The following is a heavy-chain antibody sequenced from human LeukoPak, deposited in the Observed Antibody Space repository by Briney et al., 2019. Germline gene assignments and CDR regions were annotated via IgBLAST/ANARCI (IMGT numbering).Heavy chain of an antibody. CDR2: IWYDGSNK. J-gene: IGHJ6*02. V-gene: IGHV3-33*01. Sequence: GGSLRLSCAASGFTFSSYGMHWVRQAPGKGLEWVAVIWYDGSNKYYADSVKGRFTISRDNSKNTLYQQMNSLRAEDTAVYYCARDKSTDGMDVWGQGTTVTVSS. CDR1: GFTFSSYG. CDR3: ARDKSTDGMDV.